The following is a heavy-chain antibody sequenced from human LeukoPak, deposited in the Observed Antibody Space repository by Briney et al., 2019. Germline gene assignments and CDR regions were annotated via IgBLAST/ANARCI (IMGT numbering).Heavy chain of an antibody. Sequence: SETLSLTCTVSGGSISSYYWSWIRQPPGKGLEWIGYIYYSGSTNYNPSLKSRVTISVDTSKNQFSLKLSSVTAADTAAYYCARDSPYGDYMSYWGQGTLVTVSS. J-gene: IGHJ4*02. V-gene: IGHV4-59*01. CDR2: IYYSGST. D-gene: IGHD4-17*01. CDR1: GGSISSYY. CDR3: ARDSPYGDYMSY.